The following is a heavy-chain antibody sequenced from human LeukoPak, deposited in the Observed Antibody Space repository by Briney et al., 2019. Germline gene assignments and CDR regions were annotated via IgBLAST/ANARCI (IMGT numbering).Heavy chain of an antibody. D-gene: IGHD3-22*01. Sequence: SVKVSCKASGGTFSSYAISWVRQAPGQGLEWIGGIIPIFGTANYAQKFQGRVTITTDESTSTAYMELSSLRSEDTAVYYCASSLGGASTMIVGQFDPWGQGTLVTVSS. CDR3: ASSLGGASTMIVGQFDP. V-gene: IGHV1-69*05. J-gene: IGHJ5*02. CDR2: IIPIFGTA. CDR1: GGTFSSYA.